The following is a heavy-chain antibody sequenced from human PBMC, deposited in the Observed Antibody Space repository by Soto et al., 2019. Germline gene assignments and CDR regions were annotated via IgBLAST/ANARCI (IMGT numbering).Heavy chain of an antibody. CDR1: GGTFSSYA. J-gene: IGHJ5*02. D-gene: IGHD1-26*01. CDR3: AEGGSYYGWFDP. CDR2: IIPIFGTA. V-gene: IGHV1-69*13. Sequence: SVKVSCKASGGTFSSYAISWVRQAPGQGLEWMGGIIPIFGTANYAQKFQGRVTITADESTSTAYMELSSLRSEDTAVYYCAEGGSYYGWFDPWGQGTLVTVSS.